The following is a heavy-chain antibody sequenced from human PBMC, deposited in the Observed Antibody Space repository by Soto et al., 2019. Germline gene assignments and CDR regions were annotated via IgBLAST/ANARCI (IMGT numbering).Heavy chain of an antibody. Sequence: PSETLSLTCTVSGGSISSGDYYWSWIRQPPGKGLEWIGYIYYSGSTYYNPSLKSRVTISVDTSKNQFSLKLISVTAADTAVYYCARDREYYESSGLYFDYWGQGTLVTVSS. CDR1: GGSISSGDYY. CDR3: ARDREYYESSGLYFDY. D-gene: IGHD3-22*01. J-gene: IGHJ4*02. V-gene: IGHV4-30-4*02. CDR2: IYYSGST.